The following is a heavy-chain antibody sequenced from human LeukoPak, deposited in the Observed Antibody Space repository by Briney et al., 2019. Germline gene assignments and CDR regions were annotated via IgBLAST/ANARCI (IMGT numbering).Heavy chain of an antibody. CDR2: INSDGSST. D-gene: IGHD6-13*01. V-gene: IGHV3-74*01. J-gene: IGHJ4*02. CDR3: ARSSSWYGVDY. Sequence: QPGGSLRLSCAASGFTFSSYWMHWVRQALGKGLVWVSRINSDGSSTSYADSVKGRFTISRDNAKNTLYLQMNSLRAEDTAVYYCARSSSWYGVDYWGQGTLVTVSS. CDR1: GFTFSSYW.